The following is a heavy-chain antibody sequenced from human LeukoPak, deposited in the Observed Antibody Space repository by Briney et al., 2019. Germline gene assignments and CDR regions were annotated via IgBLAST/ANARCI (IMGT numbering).Heavy chain of an antibody. D-gene: IGHD3-3*01. CDR1: GGTFSSYA. Sequence: ASVKVSCKASGGTFSSYAISWVRQAPGQGLEWMGGIIPIFGTANYAQKFQGRVTITTDESTSTAYMELSSLRAEDTAVYYCAGLLRFLEWLPDAFDIWGQGTMVTVSS. V-gene: IGHV1-69*05. CDR2: IIPIFGTA. CDR3: AGLLRFLEWLPDAFDI. J-gene: IGHJ3*02.